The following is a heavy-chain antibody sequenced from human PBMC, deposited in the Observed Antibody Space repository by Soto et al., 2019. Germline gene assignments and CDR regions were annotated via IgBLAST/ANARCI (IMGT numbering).Heavy chain of an antibody. V-gene: IGHV4-34*01. J-gene: IGHJ4*02. Sequence: SETLSLTCAVYGVSFSGYYWSWIRQPPGKGLEWIGEINHSGSTNYNPSLKSRVTMTRDTSISTAYMELSRLRSDDTAVYYCARGYYGSYSDYWGQGTLVTVSS. CDR2: INHSGST. CDR1: GVSFSGYY. CDR3: ARGYYGSYSDY. D-gene: IGHD3-3*01.